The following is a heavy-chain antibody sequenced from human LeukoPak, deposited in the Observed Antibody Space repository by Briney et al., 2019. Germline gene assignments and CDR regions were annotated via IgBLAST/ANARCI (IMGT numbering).Heavy chain of an antibody. CDR2: INPNSGGT. CDR1: GYTFTGYY. V-gene: IGHV1-2*02. Sequence: GASVKVSCKASGYTFTGYYMHWVRQAPGQGLEWMGWINPNSGGTNYAQKFQGRVTMTRGTSISTAYMELSRLRSDDTAAYYCARKGYCSSTSCSYFDYWGQGTLVTVSS. D-gene: IGHD2-2*01. CDR3: ARKGYCSSTSCSYFDY. J-gene: IGHJ4*02.